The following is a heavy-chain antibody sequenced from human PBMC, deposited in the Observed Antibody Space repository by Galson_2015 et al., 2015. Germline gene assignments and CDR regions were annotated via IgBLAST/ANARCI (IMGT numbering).Heavy chain of an antibody. D-gene: IGHD2-21*01. Sequence: QSGAEVKKPGESLKISCKGSGYSFASYWIGWVRQMPGKGLEWMGVIYPGDSDTRYSPSFQGQVTISADKSISTAYLRWSSLKASDTAMYYCARQVKGPTYYYYGMDVWGQGTTVTVSS. CDR3: ARQVKGPTYYYYGMDV. CDR1: GYSFASYW. J-gene: IGHJ6*02. CDR2: IYPGDSDT. V-gene: IGHV5-51*01.